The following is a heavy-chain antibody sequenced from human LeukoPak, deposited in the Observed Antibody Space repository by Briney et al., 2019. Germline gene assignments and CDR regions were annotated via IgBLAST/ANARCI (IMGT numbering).Heavy chain of an antibody. CDR3: ARDRQQLVRGDYFDY. CDR2: ISYSGST. D-gene: IGHD6-13*01. Sequence: SETLSLTCTVSGGSISSSSYYWVRIRQPPGKGLQWIGSISYSGSTYYNPSLRSRVTMSVDTSKNQFSLKLSSVTAADTAVYYCARDRQQLVRGDYFDYWGQGTLVTVSS. V-gene: IGHV4-39*07. CDR1: GGSISSSSYY. J-gene: IGHJ4*02.